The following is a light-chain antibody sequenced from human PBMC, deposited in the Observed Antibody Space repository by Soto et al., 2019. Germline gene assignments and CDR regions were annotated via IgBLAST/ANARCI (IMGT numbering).Light chain of an antibody. CDR2: AAS. Sequence: DIQMTQSPSSLSASVGDRVAITCRASQSISRYLRWYQQKPGKAPKLLIYAASTLESGVPSRFSGSGSGTEFTLTISSLQPEDFATYYCQQSYSIPRTFGQGTELEIK. V-gene: IGKV1-39*01. J-gene: IGKJ2*01. CDR1: QSISRY. CDR3: QQSYSIPRT.